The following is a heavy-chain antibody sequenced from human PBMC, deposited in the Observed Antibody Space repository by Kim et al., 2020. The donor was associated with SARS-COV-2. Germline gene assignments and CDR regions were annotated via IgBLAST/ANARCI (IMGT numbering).Heavy chain of an antibody. CDR2: ISGSGGST. J-gene: IGHJ5*02. Sequence: GGSLRLSCAASGFTFSSYAMSWVRQAPGKGLEWVSAISGSGGSTYYADSVKGRFTISRDNSKNTLYLQMNSLRAEDTAVYYCAKDPFKPYYYGSGKDWFDPWCQGTLITVSS. V-gene: IGHV3-23*01. D-gene: IGHD3-10*01. CDR3: AKDPFKPYYYGSGKDWFDP. CDR1: GFTFSSYA.